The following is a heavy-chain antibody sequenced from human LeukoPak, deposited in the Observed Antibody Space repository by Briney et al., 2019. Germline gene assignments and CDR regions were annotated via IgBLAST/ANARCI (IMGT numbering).Heavy chain of an antibody. V-gene: IGHV3-30-3*01. CDR3: ARDKELYADYYFDY. CDR2: ISYDGNDI. D-gene: IGHD4-17*01. J-gene: IGHJ4*02. CDR1: GFTFSIYA. Sequence: GGSLRLSCAASGFTFSIYAMHWVRQAPGKGLECVAVISYDGNDIYYADSVKGRFTISRDNSKNTLYLHMNSLRAEDTAVYYCARDKELYADYYFDYWGQGTLVTVSS.